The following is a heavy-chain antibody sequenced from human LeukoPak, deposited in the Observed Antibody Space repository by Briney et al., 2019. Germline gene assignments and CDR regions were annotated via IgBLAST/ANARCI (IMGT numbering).Heavy chain of an antibody. D-gene: IGHD3-22*01. Sequence: PGGSLRLSCAASGFNFSSYWMSWVRQAPGKGLEWVATIKPDGSAQYYVDSVKGRFTISRDNAKNSLFLQINSLRAEDTAVYYCANGGTYSSGPWGQGTLVTVSS. CDR2: IKPDGSAQ. CDR1: GFNFSSYW. V-gene: IGHV3-7*01. CDR3: ANGGTYSSGP. J-gene: IGHJ5*02.